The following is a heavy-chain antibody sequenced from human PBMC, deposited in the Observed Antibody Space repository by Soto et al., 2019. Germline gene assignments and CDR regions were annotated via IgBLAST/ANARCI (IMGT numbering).Heavy chain of an antibody. D-gene: IGHD3-22*01. CDR2: IRGKVNNYAT. CDR1: GFSFSGSA. V-gene: IGHV3-73*01. Sequence: ELQLVESGGGLVQPGGSLKLSCSASGFSFSGSAIHWVRQASGKGLEWVARIRGKVNNYATTYAVSVRGRFTISRDDSRNTACLQMDSLKTEDTAVYYCTRHPPSYYDTNGYFDYWGQGTVVTVSS. CDR3: TRHPPSYYDTNGYFDY. J-gene: IGHJ4*02.